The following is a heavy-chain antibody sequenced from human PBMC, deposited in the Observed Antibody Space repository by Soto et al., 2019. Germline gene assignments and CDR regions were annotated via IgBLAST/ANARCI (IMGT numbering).Heavy chain of an antibody. CDR1: GGTFSSYT. CDR2: IIPILGIA. V-gene: IGHV1-69*02. D-gene: IGHD3-22*01. J-gene: IGHJ4*02. CDR3: ASRYDSSDY. Sequence: QVQLVQSGAEVKKPGSSVTVSCKASGGTFSSYTIRWVRQAPGQGLEWMGRIIPILGIANYAQKFQGRVTITADKSTSTAYMELSSLRSEDTAVYYFASRYDSSDYWGQGTLVTVSS.